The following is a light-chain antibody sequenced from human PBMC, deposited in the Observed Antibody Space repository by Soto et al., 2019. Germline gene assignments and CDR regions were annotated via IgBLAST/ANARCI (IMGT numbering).Light chain of an antibody. V-gene: IGKV3-20*01. J-gene: IGKJ1*01. CDR3: QQYGGSPQT. Sequence: EIVVTQSPGTLSLSPGERATLSCRASQSVSNYLAWYQQKPGLAPRLLIYGASRRATVIPDRFSGSGSGTDFTLTISRLEPEDFALYYCQQYGGSPQTFGQGTNVEIK. CDR2: GAS. CDR1: QSVSNY.